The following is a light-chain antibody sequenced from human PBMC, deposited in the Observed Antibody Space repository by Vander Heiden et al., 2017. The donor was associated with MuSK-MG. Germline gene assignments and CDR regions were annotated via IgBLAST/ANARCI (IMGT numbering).Light chain of an antibody. CDR1: SSNIGSNT. CDR2: SNN. CDR3: AAWDDSLNGRV. V-gene: IGLV1-44*01. Sequence: QSVLTQPPSASGPPGQRLTISCSGSSSNIGSNTVNWYQQLPGTAPKLLIYSNNQRPSGVPDRFSGSKSGTSASLAISGLQSEDEADYYCAAWDDSLNGRVFGGGTKLTVL. J-gene: IGLJ3*02.